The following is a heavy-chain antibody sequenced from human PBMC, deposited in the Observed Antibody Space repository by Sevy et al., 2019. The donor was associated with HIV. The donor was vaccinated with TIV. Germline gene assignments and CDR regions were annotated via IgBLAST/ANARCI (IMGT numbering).Heavy chain of an antibody. CDR2: IYHSGST. J-gene: IGHJ6*02. CDR1: GGSISSSNW. Sequence: SETLSLTCAVSGGSISSSNWWSWVRQPPGKGLEWIGEIYHSGSTNYNPSLKSRVTISVDKSKNQFSLKLNSVTAADTAVYYCARDLGCSGGSCSPIYYYYGMDVWGQGTTVTISS. D-gene: IGHD2-15*01. V-gene: IGHV4-4*02. CDR3: ARDLGCSGGSCSPIYYYYGMDV.